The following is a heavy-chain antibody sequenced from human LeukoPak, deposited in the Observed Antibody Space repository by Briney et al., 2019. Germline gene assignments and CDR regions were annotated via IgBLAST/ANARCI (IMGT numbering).Heavy chain of an antibody. J-gene: IGHJ4*02. D-gene: IGHD4-17*01. V-gene: IGHV1-2*02. CDR2: INPNSGGT. Sequence: GASVKVSCKPSGYTFTGYYMNWVRQAPGQGPEWMGWINPNSGGTNYAQKFKGRVTMTRDTSISTAYMELSRLRSDDTAVYYCARDYGDYVGSQPDYWGQGTLVTVSS. CDR3: ARDYGDYVGSQPDY. CDR1: GYTFTGYY.